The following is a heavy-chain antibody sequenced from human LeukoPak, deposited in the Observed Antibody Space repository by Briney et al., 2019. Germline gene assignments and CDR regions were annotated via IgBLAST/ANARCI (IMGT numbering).Heavy chain of an antibody. CDR1: GASISSYY. CDR3: AREEDSSGYFDY. V-gene: IGHV4-59*01. CDR2: IFYTGST. D-gene: IGHD3-22*01. J-gene: IGHJ4*02. Sequence: SETLSLTCTVSGASISSYYWSWIRQPPGKGLEWIGYIFYTGSTNYNPSLKSRVTISVDTSKNQFSLKLSSVAAADTAVYYCAREEDSSGYFDYWGQGTLVTVSS.